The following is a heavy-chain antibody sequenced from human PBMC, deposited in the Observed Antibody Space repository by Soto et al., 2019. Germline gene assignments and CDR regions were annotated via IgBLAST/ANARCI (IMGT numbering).Heavy chain of an antibody. Sequence: QVQLVESGGGVVQPGRSLRLSCAASGFTFSSYGMHWVRQAPGKGLEWEAVISYDGSNKYYADSVKGRFAISRDNSKNTLYLQMNSLRAEDTAVYYCAKNGVGANAFDIWGQGTMVTVSS. V-gene: IGHV3-30*18. CDR1: GFTFSSYG. CDR2: ISYDGSNK. J-gene: IGHJ3*02. CDR3: AKNGVGANAFDI. D-gene: IGHD1-26*01.